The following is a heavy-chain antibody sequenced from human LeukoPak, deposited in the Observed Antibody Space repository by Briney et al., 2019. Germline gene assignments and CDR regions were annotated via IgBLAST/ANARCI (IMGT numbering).Heavy chain of an antibody. Sequence: SETLSLTCSVSGDSIRYYTWNWIRQPPGKGLEWIAFSHYSGSTDYNPSLKGRATISIDTSKNQLSLRLSSVTAADTAIYYCARQMTISMIRGIINRAVQGASPFDIWGQGTMVTVSS. V-gene: IGHV4-59*08. CDR2: SHYSGST. D-gene: IGHD3-10*01. CDR3: ARQMTISMIRGIINRAVQGASPFDI. J-gene: IGHJ3*02. CDR1: GDSIRYYT.